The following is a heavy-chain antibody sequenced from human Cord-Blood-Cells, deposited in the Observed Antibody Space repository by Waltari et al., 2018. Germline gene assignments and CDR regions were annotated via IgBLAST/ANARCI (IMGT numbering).Heavy chain of an antibody. D-gene: IGHD2-15*01. CDR1: GFTLSNAW. V-gene: IGHV3-15*01. CDR2: IKSKTDGGTT. Sequence: GGLVKPGRSLRLSCAASGFTLSNAWTSWVRQAPGKGLEWVGRIKSKTDGGTTDYAPPVKARFTISRDDSKNKLYLQMNSLKTEDTAVYYCTTDVVDCSGGSCYYFDYWGQGTLVTVSS. CDR3: TTDVVDCSGGSCYYFDY. J-gene: IGHJ4*02.